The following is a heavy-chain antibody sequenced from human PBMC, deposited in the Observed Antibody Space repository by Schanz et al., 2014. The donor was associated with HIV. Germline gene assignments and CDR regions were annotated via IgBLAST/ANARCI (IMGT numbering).Heavy chain of an antibody. CDR1: GFTFSSYG. CDR3: ARDGYSYYYGLDV. V-gene: IGHV3-NL1*01. D-gene: IGHD2-21*01. Sequence: QVQLVESGGGVVQPGRSLRLSCAASGFTFSSYGMHWLRQAPGKGLEWVSVIYSDGSAFYADSVKGRFTISRDNSKNTVYLQLKGLRAEDTAVYYCARDGYSYYYGLDVWGQGTTVTVSS. CDR2: IYSDGSA. J-gene: IGHJ6*02.